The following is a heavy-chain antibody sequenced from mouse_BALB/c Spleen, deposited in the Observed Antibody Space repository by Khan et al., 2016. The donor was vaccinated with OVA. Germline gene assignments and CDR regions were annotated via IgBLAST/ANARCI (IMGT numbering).Heavy chain of an antibody. J-gene: IGHJ3*01. D-gene: IGHD2-12*01. V-gene: IGHV1-26*01. CDR2: VNPNNGDT. CDR3: ARGYEFFPY. CDR1: GYSFTVYY. Sequence: VQLQQSGPDLVKPGASVKISCKASGYSFTVYYMTWVKQSHGKSPEWIGRVNPNNGDTNYNQNFKGKAILTVDKSSNTAYMELRSLTSEDSAVFNCARGYEFFPYWGQGTLGTVSA.